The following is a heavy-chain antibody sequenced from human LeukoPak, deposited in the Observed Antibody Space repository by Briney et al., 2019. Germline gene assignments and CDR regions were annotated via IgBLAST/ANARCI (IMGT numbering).Heavy chain of an antibody. V-gene: IGHV4-59*01. J-gene: IGHJ4*02. D-gene: IGHD3-9*01. CDR3: ARGEDFERYYLAY. Sequence: SETLSLTCSVSGGSISIYYWTWIRQIPGKGLEWIGYIYYTGTTNYNPLFESRATISVDTSKNQFSLKLTSVTAADTAAYFCARGEDFERYYLAYWGQGTLVTVSS. CDR2: IYYTGTT. CDR1: GGSISIYY.